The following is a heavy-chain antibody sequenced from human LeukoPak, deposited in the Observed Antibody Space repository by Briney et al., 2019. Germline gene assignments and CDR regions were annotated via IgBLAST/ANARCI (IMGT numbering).Heavy chain of an antibody. Sequence: GGSLRLSCAASGFTFSSYAMHWVRQAPGKGLEWVAVISYDGSNKYYADSVKGRFTISRDNSKNTLYLQMNSLRAEDTAVYYCARDVWFGELPDYWGQGTLVTVSS. V-gene: IGHV3-30*04. D-gene: IGHD3-10*01. J-gene: IGHJ4*02. CDR3: ARDVWFGELPDY. CDR1: GFTFSSYA. CDR2: ISYDGSNK.